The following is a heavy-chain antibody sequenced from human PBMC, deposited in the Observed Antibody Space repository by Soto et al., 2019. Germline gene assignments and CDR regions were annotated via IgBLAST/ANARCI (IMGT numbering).Heavy chain of an antibody. CDR2: ISGSGGST. V-gene: IGHV3-23*01. Sequence: EVQLLESGGGLVQPGGSLRLSCAASGFTFSSYAMSWVRQAPGKGLEWVSAISGSGGSTYYADSVKGRFTISRDNSKNTLYLQMNSLRAEDTAVYYCAIRGGYSSGWKGYWYFDLWGRGTLVTVSS. J-gene: IGHJ2*01. CDR1: GFTFSSYA. CDR3: AIRGGYSSGWKGYWYFDL. D-gene: IGHD6-19*01.